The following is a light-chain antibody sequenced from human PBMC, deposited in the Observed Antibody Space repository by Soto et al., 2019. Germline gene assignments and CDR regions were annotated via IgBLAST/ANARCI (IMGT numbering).Light chain of an antibody. CDR3: SSYTISNTLPFV. J-gene: IGLJ1*01. CDR2: EVS. Sequence: QSALTQPASVSGSPGQSITISCTGTSSDVGAYNYVSWFQQHPGKAPKLMIYEVSNRPSGVSNRFSGSKSGNTASLTISGLQAEDEADYYCSSYTISNTLPFVFGTGTKVTVL. CDR1: SSDVGAYNY. V-gene: IGLV2-14*01.